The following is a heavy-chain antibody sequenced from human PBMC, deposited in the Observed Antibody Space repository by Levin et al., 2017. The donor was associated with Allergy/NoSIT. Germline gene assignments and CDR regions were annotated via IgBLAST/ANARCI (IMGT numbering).Heavy chain of an antibody. Sequence: GESLKISCQASGYTFTGYYMYWVRQAPGQGLELMGWINPNSGGTNYAQKFQGRVSMTRDTSISTAYMELSRLRSDDTAVYYCAGELMPKDSNYYYGMDVWGQGTTVTVSS. D-gene: IGHD2-2*01. V-gene: IGHV1-2*02. CDR2: INPNSGGT. CDR3: AGELMPKDSNYYYGMDV. J-gene: IGHJ6*02. CDR1: GYTFTGYY.